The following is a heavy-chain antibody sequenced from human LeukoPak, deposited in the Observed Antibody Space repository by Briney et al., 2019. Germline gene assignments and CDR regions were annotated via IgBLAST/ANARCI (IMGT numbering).Heavy chain of an antibody. CDR2: IKQSGST. Sequence: IPSETLSLTCAVYGGSFSGYYWSWIRQPPGKGLEWIGEIKQSGSTNYNPSLKSRVTTSVDPSQNQFSLKLSSLTAADTAVYYCARGVDTAMEGKYYYHYMDVWGKGTTVTVSS. CDR3: ARGVDTAMEGKYYYHYMDV. D-gene: IGHD5-18*01. CDR1: GGSFSGYY. J-gene: IGHJ6*03. V-gene: IGHV4-34*01.